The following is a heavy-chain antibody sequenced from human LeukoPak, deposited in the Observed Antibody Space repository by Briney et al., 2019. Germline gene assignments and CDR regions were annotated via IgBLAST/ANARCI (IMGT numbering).Heavy chain of an antibody. CDR1: GFTLSSYE. D-gene: IGHD6-19*01. CDR3: VRESYGSGWYYYFDY. V-gene: IGHV3-48*03. CDR2: ISDRGTTI. J-gene: IGHJ4*02. Sequence: GGSLRLSCAASGFTLSSYEMNWVRQAPWKGLEWVSHISDRGTTIYYADSVKGRFTISRDNAKNSLYLQMNSLRAEDTAVYYCVRESYGSGWYYYFDYWGQGTLVTVSS.